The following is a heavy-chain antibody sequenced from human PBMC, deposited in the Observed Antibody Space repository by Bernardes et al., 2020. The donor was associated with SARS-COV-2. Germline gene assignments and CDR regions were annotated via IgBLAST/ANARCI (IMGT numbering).Heavy chain of an antibody. CDR1: DDSVRSSEYY. D-gene: IGHD6-19*01. Sequence: SETLSLTCTVSDDSVRSSEYYWSWVRQTPGKGLECIGYVYYSGITYYNPTLKGRVSMSMDTSKSHFSLRLNSVTAADTAVYYCARVDVHTIEVAGLFDSWGQGIVVTVSS. CDR3: ARVDVHTIEVAGLFDS. CDR2: VYYSGIT. V-gene: IGHV4-30-4*01. J-gene: IGHJ4*02.